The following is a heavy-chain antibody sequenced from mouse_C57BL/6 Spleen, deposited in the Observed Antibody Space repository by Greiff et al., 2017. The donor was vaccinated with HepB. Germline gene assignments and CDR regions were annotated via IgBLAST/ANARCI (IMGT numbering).Heavy chain of an antibody. J-gene: IGHJ3*01. CDR2: ILPGSGST. D-gene: IGHD2-4*01. Sequence: QVQLQQSGAELMKPGASVKLSCKATGYTFTGYWIEWVKQRPGHGLEWIGEILPGSGSTNYNEKFKGKATFTADTSSNTAYMQLSSLTTEDSAIYYCARRMNDYDWFAYWGQGTLVTVSA. CDR3: ARRMNDYDWFAY. V-gene: IGHV1-9*01. CDR1: GYTFTGYW.